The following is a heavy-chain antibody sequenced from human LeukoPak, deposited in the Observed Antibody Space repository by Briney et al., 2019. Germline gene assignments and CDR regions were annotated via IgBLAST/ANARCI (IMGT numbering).Heavy chain of an antibody. V-gene: IGHV1-69*13. CDR1: GYTFTSYD. D-gene: IGHD3-3*01. Sequence: SVKVSCKASGYTFTSYDINWVRQAPGQGLEWMGGIIPIFGTANYAQKFQGRVTITADESTSTAYMELSSLRSEDTAVYYCARRGPFWSGYLAVYYYYYGMDVWGQGTTVTVSS. CDR3: ARRGPFWSGYLAVYYYYYGMDV. J-gene: IGHJ6*02. CDR2: IIPIFGTA.